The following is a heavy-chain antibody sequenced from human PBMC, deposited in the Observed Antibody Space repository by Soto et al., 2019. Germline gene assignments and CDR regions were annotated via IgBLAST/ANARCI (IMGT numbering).Heavy chain of an antibody. J-gene: IGHJ4*02. V-gene: IGHV3-23*01. CDR1: GFSFSNYA. CDR3: GKGKGVTRSGVVYFDY. Sequence: EVQLLESGGGLVQPGGSLRLSCAASGFSFSNYAMNWVRQAPGKGLELVSFISGSRNDGITKYVDSVKGRFTISRDNSKNTLYLQMSSLRAEDTAVYYCGKGKGVTRSGVVYFDYWGLGTALTVSS. D-gene: IGHD3-3*01. CDR2: ISGSRNDGIT.